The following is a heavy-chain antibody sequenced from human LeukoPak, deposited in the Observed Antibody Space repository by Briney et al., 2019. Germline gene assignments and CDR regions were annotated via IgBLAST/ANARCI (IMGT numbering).Heavy chain of an antibody. CDR1: GYTFTSYD. Sequence: ASVKVSCKASGYTFTSYDINWVRQATGQGLEWMGWMNPNSGNTGYAQKFQGRVTITRNTSISTAYMELSSLRSEDTAVYYCARAPPVRGVKVYYSDYWGQGTLVTVSS. V-gene: IGHV1-8*03. CDR2: MNPNSGNT. D-gene: IGHD3-10*01. J-gene: IGHJ4*02. CDR3: ARAPPVRGVKVYYSDY.